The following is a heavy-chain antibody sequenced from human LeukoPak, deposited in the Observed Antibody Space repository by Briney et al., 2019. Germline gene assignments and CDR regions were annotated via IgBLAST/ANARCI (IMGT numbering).Heavy chain of an antibody. CDR1: GYTFINYG. D-gene: IGHD1-26*01. V-gene: IGHV1-18*04. CDR2: ISAYNGNT. J-gene: IGHJ4*02. Sequence: ASVTVSCTASGYTFINYGIIWVRQAPGQGLEWMGWISAYNGNTNFAQKLQDRVTMTTDTSTTTAYMELRSLRSDDTAVYYCARDSGNYYSPSDYWGQGTLVTVSS. CDR3: ARDSGNYYSPSDY.